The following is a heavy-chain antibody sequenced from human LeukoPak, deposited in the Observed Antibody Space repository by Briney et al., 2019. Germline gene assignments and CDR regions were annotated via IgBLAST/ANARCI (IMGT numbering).Heavy chain of an antibody. CDR2: INHSGST. Sequence: SETLSLTCAVYGGSFSGYYWSWIRQPPGKGLEWIGEINHSGSTNYNPSLKSRVTISVDTSKNQFSLKLSSVTAADTAVYYCARSANYYYSMDVWGKGTTVTVSS. CDR3: ARSANYYYSMDV. CDR1: GGSFSGYY. J-gene: IGHJ6*03. V-gene: IGHV4-34*01.